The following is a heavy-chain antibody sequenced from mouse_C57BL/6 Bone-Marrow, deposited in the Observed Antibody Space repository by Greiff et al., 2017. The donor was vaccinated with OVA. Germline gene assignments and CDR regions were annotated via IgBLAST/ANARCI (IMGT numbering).Heavy chain of an antibody. J-gene: IGHJ3*01. CDR3: ARGDYYGSREPY. V-gene: IGHV1-81*01. CDR1: GYTFTSYW. CDR2: IYPRSGNT. D-gene: IGHD1-1*01. Sequence: QVQLQQPGAELVKPGASVKLSCKASGYTFTSYWMHWVKQRTGQGLEWIGEIYPRSGNTYYNEKFKGKATLTADKSSSTAYMELRSLTSEDSAVYFCARGDYYGSREPYWGQGTLVTVSA.